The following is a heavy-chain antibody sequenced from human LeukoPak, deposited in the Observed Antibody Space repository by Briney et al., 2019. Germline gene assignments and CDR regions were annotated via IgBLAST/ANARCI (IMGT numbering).Heavy chain of an antibody. CDR3: NYDFWSGNDY. V-gene: IGHV3-53*01. Sequence: GGSLRLSCAASGFTVSSNYMSWVRQAPGQGLEWVSVIYSGGSTYYADSVKGRFTISRDNSKNTLYLQMNSLRAEDTAVYYCNYDFWSGNDYWGQGTLVTVSS. J-gene: IGHJ4*02. CDR2: IYSGGST. D-gene: IGHD3-3*01. CDR1: GFTVSSNY.